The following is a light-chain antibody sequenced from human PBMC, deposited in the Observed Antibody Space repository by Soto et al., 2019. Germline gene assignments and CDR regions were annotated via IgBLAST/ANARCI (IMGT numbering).Light chain of an antibody. CDR1: QSVNNNY. CDR2: AAS. CDR3: HQYGASPWT. V-gene: IGKV3-20*01. J-gene: IGKJ1*01. Sequence: EIVLTQSPGTLSLSPGERATLSCRASQSVNNNYLAWYQQKPGQAPRLLIYAASNRAAGIPDRFSGSGSGSDFTLTISRLEPEDFAVYYCHQYGASPWTFGQGSKVEIK.